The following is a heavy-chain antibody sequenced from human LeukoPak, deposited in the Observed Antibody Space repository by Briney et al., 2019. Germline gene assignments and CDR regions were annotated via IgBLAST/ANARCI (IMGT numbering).Heavy chain of an antibody. D-gene: IGHD6-19*01. CDR2: ISGSGGST. CDR3: AKDPTRPIAVAGTFDY. CDR1: GFTFSSYA. Sequence: GGSLRLSCAASGFTFSSYAMSWVRQAPGKGPEWVSAISGSGGSTYYADSVKGRFTISRDNSKNTLYLQMNSLRAEDTAVYYCAKDPTRPIAVAGTFDYWGQGTLVTVSS. J-gene: IGHJ4*02. V-gene: IGHV3-23*01.